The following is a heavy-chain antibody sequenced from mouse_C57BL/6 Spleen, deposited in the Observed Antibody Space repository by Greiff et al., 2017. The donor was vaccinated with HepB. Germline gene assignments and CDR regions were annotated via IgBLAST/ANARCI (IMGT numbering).Heavy chain of an antibody. J-gene: IGHJ4*01. V-gene: IGHV5-16*01. CDR3: ARDDHYAMDY. CDR1: GFTFSDYY. Sequence: EVQLQQSEGGLVQPGSSMKLSCTASGFTFSDYYMAWVRQVPEKGLEWVANINYDGSSTYYLDSLKSRFIISRDNAKNILYLQMSSLKSEDTATYYCARDDHYAMDYWGQGTSVTVSS. CDR2: INYDGSST.